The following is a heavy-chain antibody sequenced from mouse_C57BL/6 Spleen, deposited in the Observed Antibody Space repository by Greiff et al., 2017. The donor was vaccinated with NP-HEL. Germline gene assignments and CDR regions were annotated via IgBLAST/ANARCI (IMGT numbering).Heavy chain of an antibody. CDR3: ARRAVDWFAY. CDR2: ISSGSSTI. D-gene: IGHD1-1*01. J-gene: IGHJ3*01. CDR1: GFTFSDYG. Sequence: EVKLVESGGGLVKPGGSLKLSCAASGFTFSDYGMHWVRQAPEKGLEWVAYISSGSSTIYYADTVKGRFTISRDNAKNTLFLQMTSLRSEDTAMYYCARRAVDWFAYWGQGTLVTVSA. V-gene: IGHV5-17*01.